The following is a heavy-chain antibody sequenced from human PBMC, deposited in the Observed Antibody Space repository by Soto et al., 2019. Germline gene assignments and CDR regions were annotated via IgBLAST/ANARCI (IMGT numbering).Heavy chain of an antibody. CDR2: ISGSGGST. CDR1: GFTFSSYA. Sequence: SLRLSCAASGFTFSSYAMSWVRQAPGKGLEWVSAISGSGGSTYYADSVKGRFTISRDNSKNTLYLQMNSLRAEDTAVYYCAKDSMIVVVITVRYFDYWGQGTLVTVSS. J-gene: IGHJ4*02. D-gene: IGHD3-22*01. V-gene: IGHV3-23*01. CDR3: AKDSMIVVVITVRYFDY.